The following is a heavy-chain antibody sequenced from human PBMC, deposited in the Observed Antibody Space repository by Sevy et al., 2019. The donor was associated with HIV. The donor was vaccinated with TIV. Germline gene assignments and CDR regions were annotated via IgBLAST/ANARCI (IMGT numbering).Heavy chain of an antibody. CDR3: AREGCRGGSCYSRWFDP. V-gene: IGHV4-30-4*01. CDR2: IYYSGST. J-gene: IGHJ5*02. Sequence: SETLSLTCTVSGGSISSGDYYWSWIRQPPGKGLEWIGYIYYSGSTYYNPSLKSRVTISVDTSKNQFSLKLSSVTAADTAVYYCAREGCRGGSCYSRWFDPWGQGTLVTVSS. D-gene: IGHD2-15*01. CDR1: GGSISSGDYY.